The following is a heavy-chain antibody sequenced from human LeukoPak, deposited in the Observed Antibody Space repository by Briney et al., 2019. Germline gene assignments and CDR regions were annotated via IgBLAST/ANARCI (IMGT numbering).Heavy chain of an antibody. CDR1: GGSISSSSYY. Sequence: SETLSLTCTVSGGSISSSSYYWGWIRQPPGKGLEWIGSIYHSGSTYYNPSLKSRVTISVDRSKNQFSLKLSSVTAADTTVYYCARVGGSGSPHGMDVWGQGTTVTVSS. D-gene: IGHD3-10*01. CDR3: ARVGGSGSPHGMDV. J-gene: IGHJ6*02. CDR2: IYHSGST. V-gene: IGHV4-39*07.